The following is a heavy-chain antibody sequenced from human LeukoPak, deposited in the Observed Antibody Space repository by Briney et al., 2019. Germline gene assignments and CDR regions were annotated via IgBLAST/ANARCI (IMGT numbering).Heavy chain of an antibody. CDR2: IYYSGST. Sequence: SETLSLTCTVSGGSISSYYWSWIRQPPGKGLEWIGYIYYSGSTNYNPSLKSRVTISVDTSKNQFSLKLSSVTAADTAVYYCARDIVVLPAAREYAFDIGGQGTRVTVSS. CDR1: GGSISSYY. J-gene: IGHJ3*02. V-gene: IGHV4-59*01. CDR3: ARDIVVLPAAREYAFDI. D-gene: IGHD2-2*01.